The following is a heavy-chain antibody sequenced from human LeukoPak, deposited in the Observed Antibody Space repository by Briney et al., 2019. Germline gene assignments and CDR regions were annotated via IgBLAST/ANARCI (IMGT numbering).Heavy chain of an antibody. Sequence: ASVKVSCKASGYTFTSYGISWVRQAPGQGLEWMGWISAYNGNTNYAQKLQGRVTMTTDASTSTAYMELRSLRSDDTAVYYCARDSSSWPLLRGPDYWGQGTLVTVSS. CDR3: ARDSSSWPLLRGPDY. J-gene: IGHJ4*02. V-gene: IGHV1-18*01. CDR2: ISAYNGNT. D-gene: IGHD6-13*01. CDR1: GYTFTSYG.